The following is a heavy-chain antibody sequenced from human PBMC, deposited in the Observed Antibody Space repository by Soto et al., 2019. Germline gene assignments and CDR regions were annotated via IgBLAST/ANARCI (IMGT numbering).Heavy chain of an antibody. CDR3: ARGDYSNWYYYYGMDV. J-gene: IGHJ6*02. D-gene: IGHD4-4*01. CDR2: INHSGST. V-gene: IGHV4-34*01. CDR1: GGSVSGYY. Sequence: SETLSLTCAVYGGSVSGYYWSWIRQPPGKGLEWIGEINHSGSTNYNPSLKSRVTISVDTSKNQFSLKLSSVTAADTAVYYCARGDYSNWYYYYGMDVWGQGTTVTVSS.